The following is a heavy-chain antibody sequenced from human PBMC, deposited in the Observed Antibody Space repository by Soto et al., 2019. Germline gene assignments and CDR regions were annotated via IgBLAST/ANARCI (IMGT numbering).Heavy chain of an antibody. CDR1: GGTFSSYA. CDR3: ARGASHYDILTGYY. D-gene: IGHD3-9*01. Sequence: SVKVSCKASGGTFSSYAISWVRQAPGQGLEWMGGIIPIFGTANYAQKFQGRVTITADESTSTAYMELSNLRSEDTAVYYCARGASHYDILTGYYWGQGTLVTVSS. V-gene: IGHV1-69*13. J-gene: IGHJ4*02. CDR2: IIPIFGTA.